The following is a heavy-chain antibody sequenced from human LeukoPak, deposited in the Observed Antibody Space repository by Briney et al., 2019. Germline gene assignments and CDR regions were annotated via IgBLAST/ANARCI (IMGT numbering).Heavy chain of an antibody. D-gene: IGHD3-22*01. CDR1: GGSISSYY. CDR2: IYTSGST. J-gene: IGHJ4*02. Sequence: PSETLPLTCTVSGGSISSYYWSWIRQPAGKGLEWIGRIYTSGSTNYNPSLKSRVTMSVDTSKNQFSLKLSPVTAADTAVYYCARGDGYYDSSGYYYGYYFDYWGQGTLVTVSS. CDR3: ARGDGYYDSSGYYYGYYFDY. V-gene: IGHV4-4*07.